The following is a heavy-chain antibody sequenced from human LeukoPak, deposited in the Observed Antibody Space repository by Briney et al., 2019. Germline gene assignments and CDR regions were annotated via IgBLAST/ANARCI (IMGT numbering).Heavy chain of an antibody. CDR2: IYPGDSDT. CDR3: ARQKAGFGDEPNIDY. J-gene: IGHJ4*02. Sequence: GESLKISCKGSGYSFTSYWIGWVRQMPGKGLEWMGIIYPGDSDTRYNPSFQGQVTISADKSISTAYLQWSSLKASDTAMYYCARQKAGFGDEPNIDYWGQGTLVTVSS. D-gene: IGHD3-10*01. V-gene: IGHV5-51*01. CDR1: GYSFTSYW.